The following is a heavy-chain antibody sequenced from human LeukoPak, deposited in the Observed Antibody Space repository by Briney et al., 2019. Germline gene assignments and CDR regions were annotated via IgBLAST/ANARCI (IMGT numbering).Heavy chain of an antibody. CDR1: RYAFIKYG. D-gene: IGHD6-19*01. CDR2: ISTYNGDT. V-gene: IGHV1-18*01. CDR3: ERDPSNSSGRHEIFDY. Sequence: ASVKVSCKASRYAFIKYGIRWVRQAPGQGLEWMGWISTYNGDTHYAQKFQGRVTMTTDTSTSTAYMELRSLKSDDTAVYYCERDPSNSSGRHEIFDYWGQGTLVPVSS. J-gene: IGHJ4*02.